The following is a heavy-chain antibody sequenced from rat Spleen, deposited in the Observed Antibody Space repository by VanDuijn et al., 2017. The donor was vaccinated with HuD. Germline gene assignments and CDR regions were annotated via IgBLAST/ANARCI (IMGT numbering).Heavy chain of an antibody. D-gene: IGHD1-9*01. CDR3: TRGTYYRH. Sequence: EVQLVESGGGLVQPGRSLKLSCAASGFTFSDFDMAWVRQAPTKGLEWVATINYDGSSTFYRDSVRDRFTISRDNAKNTLYLRMNSLRSEDTATYYCTRGTYYRHWGQGVMVTVSS. J-gene: IGHJ2*01. V-gene: IGHV5-7*01. CDR2: INYDGSST. CDR1: GFTFSDFD.